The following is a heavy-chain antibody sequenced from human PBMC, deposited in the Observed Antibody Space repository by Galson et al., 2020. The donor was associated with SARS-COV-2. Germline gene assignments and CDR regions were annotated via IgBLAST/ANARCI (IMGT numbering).Heavy chain of an antibody. CDR3: TTAPLFGYYQWDDY. J-gene: IGHJ4*02. CDR2: IKSKTDGGTT. Sequence: GGSLRLSCAASGFTFSNAWMSWVRQAPGKGLEWVGRIKSKTDGGTTDYAAPVKGRFTISRDDSKNTLYLQMNSLKTEDTAVYYCTTAPLFGYYQWDDYWGQGTLVTVSS. CDR1: GFTFSNAW. D-gene: IGHD3-3*01. V-gene: IGHV3-15*01.